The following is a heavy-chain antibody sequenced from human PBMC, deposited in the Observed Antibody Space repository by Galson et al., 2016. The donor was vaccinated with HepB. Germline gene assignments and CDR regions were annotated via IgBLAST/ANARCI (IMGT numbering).Heavy chain of an antibody. V-gene: IGHV1-18*04. D-gene: IGHD3-10*01. CDR1: GYTFIDYG. CDR3: ARGLDRLPRSSRVPFY. CDR2: ISAYNEKT. J-gene: IGHJ4*02. Sequence: SVKVSCKASGYTFIDYGISWVRQAPGQGLEWMGWISAYNEKTYYAQKVQDRVSMTTDTSTTTAYMEVRSLRSDDTAVYYCARGLDRLPRSSRVPFYWGQGTLVTVSS.